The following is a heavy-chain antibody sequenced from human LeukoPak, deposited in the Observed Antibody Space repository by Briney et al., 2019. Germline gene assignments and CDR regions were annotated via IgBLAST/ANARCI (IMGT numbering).Heavy chain of an antibody. CDR1: GFTISNYW. J-gene: IGHJ4*02. CDR3: AKGPSGIVVVPGDY. CDR2: ISGSGDST. D-gene: IGHD2-2*01. V-gene: IGHV3-23*01. Sequence: GGSLRLSCAASGFTISNYWMHWVRQAPGKGLEWVSGISGSGDSTYHADSVRGRFAISRDNSKNTLYLQMNSLRAEDTAVYYCAKGPSGIVVVPGDYWGQGTLVTVSS.